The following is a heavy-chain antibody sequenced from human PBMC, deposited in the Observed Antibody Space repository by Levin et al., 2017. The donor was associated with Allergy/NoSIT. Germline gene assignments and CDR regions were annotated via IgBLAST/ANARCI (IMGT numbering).Heavy chain of an antibody. J-gene: IGHJ3*02. CDR2: IGTAGDT. V-gene: IGHV3-13*01. CDR3: ARGALSDTAMVSAFDI. D-gene: IGHD5-18*01. Sequence: SCAASGFTFSSYDMHWVRQATGKGLELVSAIGTAGDTYYPGSVKGRFTISRENAKNSLYLQMNSLRAGDTAVYYCARGALSDTAMVSAFDIWGQGTMVTVSS. CDR1: GFTFSSYD.